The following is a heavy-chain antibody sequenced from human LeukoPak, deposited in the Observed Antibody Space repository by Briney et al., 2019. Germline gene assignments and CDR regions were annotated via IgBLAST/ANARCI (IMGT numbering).Heavy chain of an antibody. CDR3: ARGPYGYCSGGSCPYYFDY. CDR2: IYYSGST. Sequence: PSETLSLTCTVSGGSISSSSYYWGWIRQPPGKGLEWIGSIYYSGSTYYNPSLKSRVTISVDTSKNQVSLKLSSVTAADTAVYYCARGPYGYCSGGSCPYYFDYWGQGTLVTVSS. CDR1: GGSISSSSYY. J-gene: IGHJ4*02. D-gene: IGHD2-15*01. V-gene: IGHV4-39*07.